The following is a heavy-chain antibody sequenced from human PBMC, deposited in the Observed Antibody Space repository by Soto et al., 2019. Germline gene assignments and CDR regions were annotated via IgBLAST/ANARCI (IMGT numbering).Heavy chain of an antibody. CDR1: GGSISSSSYY. V-gene: IGHV4-39*01. CDR2: IYYSGST. J-gene: IGHJ4*02. CDR3: ARQPYYDFWSGHPTGDYFDY. Sequence: SETLSLTCTVSGGSISSSSYYWGWIRQPPGKGLEWIGSIYYSGSTYYNPSLKSRVTISVDTSKNQFSLKLSSVTAADTAVYYCARQPYYDFWSGHPTGDYFDYWGQGTLVTVSS. D-gene: IGHD3-3*01.